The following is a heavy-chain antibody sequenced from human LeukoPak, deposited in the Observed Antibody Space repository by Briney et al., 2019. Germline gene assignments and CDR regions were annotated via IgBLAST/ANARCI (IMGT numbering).Heavy chain of an antibody. V-gene: IGHV3-30*01. J-gene: IGHJ4*02. CDR2: VSSHGNDG. Sequence: GRSLRRSCAVSEFTFSHFAMHWVRQAPGKGLEWVAVVSSHGNDGYYADSVKGRFTISRDNSKNTLYLQIDSLRAEDTAIYYCTRDAYNFNDFDYWGQGTLVTVSS. CDR3: TRDAYNFNDFDY. D-gene: IGHD5-24*01. CDR1: EFTFSHFA.